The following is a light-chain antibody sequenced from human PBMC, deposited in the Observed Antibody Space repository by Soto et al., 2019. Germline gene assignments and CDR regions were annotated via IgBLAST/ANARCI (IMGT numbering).Light chain of an antibody. CDR2: GKN. Sequence: QSVLTQPPSVSGAPGQRVTISCTGSSSNIGAGYDVHWYQQLPGTAPKLLIYGKNNRPSGVPDRFSGSKSGTSASLAITGLQAEDEADYYCLSYDSSLSGSRVFGGGTKVTVL. J-gene: IGLJ2*01. CDR3: LSYDSSLSGSRV. V-gene: IGLV1-40*01. CDR1: SSNIGAGYD.